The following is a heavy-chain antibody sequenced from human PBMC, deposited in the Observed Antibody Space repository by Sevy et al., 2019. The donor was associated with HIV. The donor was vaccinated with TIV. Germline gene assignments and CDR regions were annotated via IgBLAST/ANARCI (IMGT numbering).Heavy chain of an antibody. Sequence: ASMKVSCKASGYTFTSYYMHWVRQAPGQGLEWMGIINPSGGSTSYAQKFQGRVTMTRDTSTSTVYMELSSLRSEDTAVYYCARGLVTMVRGVIIKGPQPLYYFDYWGQGTLVTVSS. J-gene: IGHJ4*02. CDR3: ARGLVTMVRGVIIKGPQPLYYFDY. CDR2: INPSGGST. CDR1: GYTFTSYY. V-gene: IGHV1-46*01. D-gene: IGHD3-10*01.